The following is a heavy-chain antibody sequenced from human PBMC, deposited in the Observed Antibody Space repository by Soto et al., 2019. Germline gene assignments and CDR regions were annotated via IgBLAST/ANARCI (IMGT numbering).Heavy chain of an antibody. V-gene: IGHV3-23*01. D-gene: IGHD3-3*01. Sequence: GGSLRLSCAGSGFTLNTYAMTWVRQAPGKGLEWVSAIRGSGGSPYYTDSVKGRFTISRDNSKNTLYLQMNSLRVEDTAVYFCAKGQSLSGSASEIWGQGTMVTVSS. CDR3: AKGQSLSGSASEI. J-gene: IGHJ3*02. CDR2: IRGSGGSP. CDR1: GFTLNTYA.